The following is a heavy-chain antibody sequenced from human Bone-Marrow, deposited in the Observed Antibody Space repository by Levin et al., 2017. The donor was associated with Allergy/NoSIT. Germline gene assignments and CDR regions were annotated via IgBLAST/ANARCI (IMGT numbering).Heavy chain of an antibody. V-gene: IGHV1-2*02. J-gene: IGHJ5*02. CDR1: GYTFTGYY. CDR3: ARERGEGATSDWFDP. CDR2: INPKSGGT. D-gene: IGHD1-26*01. Sequence: GESLKISCKASGYTFTGYYMHWVRQAPGEGLEWMGWINPKSGGTNYAEKFQGRVTMTRDTSISTAYMELSSLRSDDTAVYYCARERGEGATSDWFDPWGQGTLVTVSS.